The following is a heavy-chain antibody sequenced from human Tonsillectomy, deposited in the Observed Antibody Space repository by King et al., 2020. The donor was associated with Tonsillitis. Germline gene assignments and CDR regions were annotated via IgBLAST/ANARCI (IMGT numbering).Heavy chain of an antibody. D-gene: IGHD3-9*01. Sequence: VQLVESGGGLVQPGGSLRLSCAASGFTFSSYAMSWVRQAPGKGLEWVSVIYSGGSSTYYADSEKGRFTISRDNSKNTLYRQMNSLRAEDTAVYYCAKGGDDILTGYYPDYWGQGTLVTVSS. V-gene: IGHV3-23*03. CDR1: GFTFSSYA. CDR3: AKGGDDILTGYYPDY. CDR2: IYSGGSST. J-gene: IGHJ4*02.